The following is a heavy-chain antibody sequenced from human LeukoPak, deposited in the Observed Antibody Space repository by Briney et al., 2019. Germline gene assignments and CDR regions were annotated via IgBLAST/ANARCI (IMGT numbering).Heavy chain of an antibody. CDR2: ISGSGGST. D-gene: IGHD5-18*01. Sequence: GGSLRLSCAASGFTFSSYAMSWVRQAPGKGPEWVSAISGSGGSTYYADSVKGRFTISRDNSKNTLYLQMNSLRAEDTAVYYCAIPRGGYSYGYVGYFDYWGQGTLVTVSS. J-gene: IGHJ4*02. CDR3: AIPRGGYSYGYVGYFDY. CDR1: GFTFSSYA. V-gene: IGHV3-23*01.